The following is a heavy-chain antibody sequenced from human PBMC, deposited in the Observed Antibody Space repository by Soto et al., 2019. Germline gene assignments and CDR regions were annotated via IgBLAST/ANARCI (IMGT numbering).Heavy chain of an antibody. CDR3: ARDVSGHDNYETIGYYFDH. CDR1: GYSFTNFH. Sequence: QVQLSQFGAEVKKPGASVKVSCKASGYSFTNFHIHWVRQAPGQGLDWLGLIDPSGGSTRDAQRLQGRITMTRDAATSTVYMELRSLTSEDTAVYYCARDVSGHDNYETIGYYFDHWGQGTLVTVSS. D-gene: IGHD3-22*01. CDR2: IDPSGGST. V-gene: IGHV1-46*01. J-gene: IGHJ4*02.